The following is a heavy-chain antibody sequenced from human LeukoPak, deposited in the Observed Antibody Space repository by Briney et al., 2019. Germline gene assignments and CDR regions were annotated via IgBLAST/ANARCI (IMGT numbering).Heavy chain of an antibody. Sequence: SETLSLTCAVSGYSINSGNHWGWIRQPPEKGLEWIGSIHYSGSTYYNPSPKSRVTISVDTSKNQFSLKLSSVTAADTAVYYCARAQYRIQLWPWGQGTLVTVSS. V-gene: IGHV4-38-2*01. J-gene: IGHJ1*01. CDR3: ARAQYRIQLWP. D-gene: IGHD5-18*01. CDR1: GYSINSGNH. CDR2: IHYSGST.